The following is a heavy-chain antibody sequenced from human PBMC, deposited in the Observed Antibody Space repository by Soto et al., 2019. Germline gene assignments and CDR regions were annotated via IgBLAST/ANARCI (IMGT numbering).Heavy chain of an antibody. J-gene: IGHJ5*02. D-gene: IGHD3-10*01. CDR1: GGSFSGYY. CDR2: INHSGST. Sequence: PSETLSLTCAVYGGSFSGYYWSWIRQPPGKGLEWIGEINHSGSTNYNPSLKSRVTISVDTSKNQFSLKLSSVTAADTAVYYCARGHFRNYYGSGSASLRSRFAPWSQRTLVTVSA. CDR3: ARGHFRNYYGSGSASLRSRFAP. V-gene: IGHV4-34*01.